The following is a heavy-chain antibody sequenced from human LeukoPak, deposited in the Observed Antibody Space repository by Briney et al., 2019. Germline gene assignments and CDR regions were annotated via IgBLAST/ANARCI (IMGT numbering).Heavy chain of an antibody. CDR3: ARDLDGYSPFDY. D-gene: IGHD5-24*01. Sequence: SETLSLTCTVSGDSISSYYWSWIRQPPGKGLEWIGYIYYSGSTNYSPSLKSRVTISVDTSKNQFSLKLSSVTAADTAVYYCARDLDGYSPFDYWGQGTLVTVSS. CDR1: GDSISSYY. J-gene: IGHJ4*02. CDR2: IYYSGST. V-gene: IGHV4-59*01.